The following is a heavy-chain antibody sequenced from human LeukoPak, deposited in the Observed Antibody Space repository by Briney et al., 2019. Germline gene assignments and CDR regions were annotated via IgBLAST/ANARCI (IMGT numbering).Heavy chain of an antibody. CDR1: GGSISSSSYY. Sequence: KPSETLSLTCTVSGGSISSSSYYWGWIRQPPGKGLEWIGSIYYSGSTYYNPSLKSRVTISVDTSKNQFSLKLSSVTAADTAVYYCARHIEKVWPPWAFDIWGQGTMVTVSS. CDR3: ARHIEKVWPPWAFDI. CDR2: IYYSGST. J-gene: IGHJ3*02. D-gene: IGHD2-21*01. V-gene: IGHV4-39*01.